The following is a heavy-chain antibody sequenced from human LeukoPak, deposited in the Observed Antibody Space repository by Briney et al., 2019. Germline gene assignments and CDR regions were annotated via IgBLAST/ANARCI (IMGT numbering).Heavy chain of an antibody. CDR1: GGTFSSYV. CDR2: IIPIFGTA. D-gene: IGHD5-18*01. V-gene: IGHV1-69*01. Sequence: AASVKVSCKASGGTFSSYVISWVRQAPGQGLEWMGGIIPIFGTANYAQKFQGRVTITADESTSTAYMELSSLRSEDTAVYYCASGYSYGRYDYYYYGMDVWGQGTTVTVSS. J-gene: IGHJ6*02. CDR3: ASGYSYGRYDYYYYGMDV.